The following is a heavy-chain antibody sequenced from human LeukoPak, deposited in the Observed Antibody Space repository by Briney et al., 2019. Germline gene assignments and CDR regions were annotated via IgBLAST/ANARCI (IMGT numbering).Heavy chain of an antibody. J-gene: IGHJ4*02. D-gene: IGHD3-22*01. Sequence: GGSLRLSCVASGFTFTSYAMSWVRQAPGTGLEWISAISANGRSTYHADSVKGRFTISRDISKNTLYLQMNSLRAEDTAVYCCAKVAGSSGYYPDFWGQGTLVTVSS. CDR3: AKVAGSSGYYPDF. CDR2: ISANGRST. CDR1: GFTFTSYA. V-gene: IGHV3-23*01.